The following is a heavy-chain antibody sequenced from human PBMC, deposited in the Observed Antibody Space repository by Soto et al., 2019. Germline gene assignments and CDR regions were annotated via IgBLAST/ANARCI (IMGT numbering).Heavy chain of an antibody. CDR3: AKFGMATTKRSPPYYIDY. D-gene: IGHD1-1*01. V-gene: IGHV3-23*04. CDR2: ISGSGGGT. CDR1: GITFTNAW. J-gene: IGHJ4*02. Sequence: EVQLVESGGGLVKPGGSLRLSCAASGITFTNAWMGWVRQAPGKGLEWVSSISGSGGGTYYADSVKGRFTFSRDNSKNTLYLQMNSLRAEDTAVYYCAKFGMATTKRSPPYYIDYWGQGALVTVSS.